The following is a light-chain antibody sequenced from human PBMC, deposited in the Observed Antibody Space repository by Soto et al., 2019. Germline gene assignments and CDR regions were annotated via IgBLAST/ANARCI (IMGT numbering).Light chain of an antibody. CDR1: SSDIGGYNY. V-gene: IGLV2-23*01. CDR2: EGS. Sequence: QSALTQPASVSASPGQSITISCTGSSSDIGGYNYVSWYQQHPGKAPKLLIYEGSKRPSGVSNRFSGSKSGNTASLTISGLQAEDEADYYCCSYAGSSTYVVFGGGTKVTVL. J-gene: IGLJ2*01. CDR3: CSYAGSSTYVV.